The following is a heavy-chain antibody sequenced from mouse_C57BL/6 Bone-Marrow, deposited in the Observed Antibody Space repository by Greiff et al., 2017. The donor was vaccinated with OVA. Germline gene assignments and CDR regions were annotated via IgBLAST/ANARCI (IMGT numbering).Heavy chain of an antibody. CDR3: AKATVVATPFAY. CDR1: GFTFSDYG. V-gene: IGHV5-17*01. Sequence: EVQLQQSGGGLVKPGGSLKLSCAASGFTFSDYGMHWVRQAPEKGLEWVAYISSGSSTIYYADTVKGRFTISRDNAKNTLFLQMTSLRSEDTAMYYCAKATVVATPFAYWGQGTLVTVSA. J-gene: IGHJ3*01. D-gene: IGHD1-1*01. CDR2: ISSGSSTI.